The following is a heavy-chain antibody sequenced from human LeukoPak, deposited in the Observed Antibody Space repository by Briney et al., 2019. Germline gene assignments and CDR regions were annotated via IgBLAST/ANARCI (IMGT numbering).Heavy chain of an antibody. D-gene: IGHD6-19*01. CDR1: GGSISSGSYY. Sequence: SETLSLTCTVSGGSISSGSYYWSWIRQPAGKGLEWIGRIYTSGSTNYNPSLKSRVTISVDTSKNQFSLKLSSVTAADTAVYYCARAAVAGRGCNWFDPWGQGTLVTVSS. CDR2: IYTSGST. CDR3: ARAAVAGRGCNWFDP. J-gene: IGHJ5*02. V-gene: IGHV4-61*02.